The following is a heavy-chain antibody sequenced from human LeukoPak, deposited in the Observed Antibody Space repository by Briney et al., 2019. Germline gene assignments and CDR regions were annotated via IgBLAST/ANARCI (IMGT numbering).Heavy chain of an antibody. J-gene: IGHJ4*02. D-gene: IGHD2-15*01. V-gene: IGHV3-30*04. CDR3: AKDSTLVVVAATYFDY. CDR1: GFTFSSYA. CDR2: ISYDGSNK. Sequence: GGSLRLSCAASGFTFSSYAMHWVRQAPGKGLEWVAVISYDGSNKYYADSVKGRFTISRDNSKNTLYLQMNSLRAEDTAVYYCAKDSTLVVVAATYFDYWGQGTLVTVSS.